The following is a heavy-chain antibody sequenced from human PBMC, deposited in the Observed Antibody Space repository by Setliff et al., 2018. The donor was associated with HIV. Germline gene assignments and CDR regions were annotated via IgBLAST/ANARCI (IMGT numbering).Heavy chain of an antibody. CDR1: GGTFSSYA. V-gene: IGHV1-69*13. D-gene: IGHD3-22*01. CDR2: IIPIFGTA. Sequence: ESSVKVSCKASGGTFSSYAISWVRQAPGQGLEWMGGIIPIFGTANYAQKFQGRVTITADESTSTAYMELSSLRSEDTAVYYCARESYYDSSGYPYEDYYYYMDVWGKGTAVTSP. J-gene: IGHJ6*03. CDR3: ARESYYDSSGYPYEDYYYYMDV.